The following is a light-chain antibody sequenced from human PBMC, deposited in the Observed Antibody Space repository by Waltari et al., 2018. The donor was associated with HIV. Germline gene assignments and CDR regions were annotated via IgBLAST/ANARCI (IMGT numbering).Light chain of an antibody. J-gene: IGKJ1*01. CDR1: QSIGSW. CDR2: EAS. CDR3: QEYNTYSET. Sequence: DIQMTQSPSTLSASAGDRVTITCRASQSIGSWLAWYQQKPGKAPTLLISEASTLQTGVPARVSGSGSGTEFTLTISSLHPDDVATYYCQEYNTYSETFGQGTKVEIK. V-gene: IGKV1-5*03.